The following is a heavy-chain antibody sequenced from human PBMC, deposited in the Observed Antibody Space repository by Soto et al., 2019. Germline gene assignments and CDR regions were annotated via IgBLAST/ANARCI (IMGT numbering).Heavy chain of an antibody. J-gene: IGHJ6*03. V-gene: IGHV1-8*01. CDR2: MNPNSGNT. CDR3: AREEGDYYYYYMDV. Sequence: ASVKVSCKASGYTFTSYDINWMRQATGQGLEWMGWMNPNSGNTGYAQKFQGRVTMTRNTSISTAYMELSSLRSEDTAVYYCAREEGDYYYYYMDVWGKGTTVTVSS. CDR1: GYTFTSYD.